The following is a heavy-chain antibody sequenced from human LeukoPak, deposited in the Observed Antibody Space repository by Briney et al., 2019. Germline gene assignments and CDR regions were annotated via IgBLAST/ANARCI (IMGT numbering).Heavy chain of an antibody. D-gene: IGHD3-16*02. CDR2: ISSSGSTI. CDR3: ARELYDYVWGSYRLDAFDI. J-gene: IGHJ3*02. V-gene: IGHV3-48*03. CDR1: GFTFSSYE. Sequence: GGSLRLSCAASGFTFSSYEMNWVRQAPGNGLEWVSYISSSGSTIYYADSVKGRFTISRDNAKNSLYLQMNSLRAEDTAVYYCARELYDYVWGSYRLDAFDIWGQGTMVTVSS.